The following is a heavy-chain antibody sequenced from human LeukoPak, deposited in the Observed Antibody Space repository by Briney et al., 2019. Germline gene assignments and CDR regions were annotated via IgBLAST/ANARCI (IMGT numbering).Heavy chain of an antibody. J-gene: IGHJ4*02. Sequence: PGGSLRLSCAASGFTFSSYAMSWVRQAPGKGLEWVSSISSSSSYIYYADSVKGRFTISRDNAKNSLYLQMNSLRAEDTAVYYCARGTTGIAVAEFDYWGQGTLVTVSS. CDR3: ARGTTGIAVAEFDY. CDR2: ISSSSSYI. CDR1: GFTFSSYA. V-gene: IGHV3-21*01. D-gene: IGHD6-19*01.